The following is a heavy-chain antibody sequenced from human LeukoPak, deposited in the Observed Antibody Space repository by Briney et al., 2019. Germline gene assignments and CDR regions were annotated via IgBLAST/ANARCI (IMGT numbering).Heavy chain of an antibody. CDR1: GYTFTSYG. Sequence: ASVKVSCKASGYTFTSYGISWVRQAPGQGLEWMGWISAYNGNTNYARKLQGRVTMTTDTSTSTAYMELSSLRSDDTAVYYCARVLYYDFWSGYYHNNLIDYWGQGTLVTVSS. CDR2: ISAYNGNT. CDR3: ARVLYYDFWSGYYHNNLIDY. V-gene: IGHV1-18*01. D-gene: IGHD3-3*01. J-gene: IGHJ4*02.